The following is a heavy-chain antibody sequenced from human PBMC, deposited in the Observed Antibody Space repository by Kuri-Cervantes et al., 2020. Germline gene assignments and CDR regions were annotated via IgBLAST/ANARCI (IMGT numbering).Heavy chain of an antibody. CDR2: ISGSGGST. V-gene: IGHV3-23*01. CDR3: ARDPMRPSGWYSGSPDY. CDR1: GFTFSSYA. J-gene: IGHJ4*02. Sequence: GESLKISCAASGFTFSSYAMSWVRQAPGKGLERVSAISGSGGSTYYADSVKGRFTISRDNAKNSLYLQMNSLRAEDTAVYYCARDPMRPSGWYSGSPDYWGQGTLVTVSS. D-gene: IGHD6-19*01.